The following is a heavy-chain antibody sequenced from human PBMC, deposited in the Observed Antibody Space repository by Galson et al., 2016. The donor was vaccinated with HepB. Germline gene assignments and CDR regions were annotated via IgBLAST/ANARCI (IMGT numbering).Heavy chain of an antibody. D-gene: IGHD3-22*01. CDR2: ISGSDGRT. V-gene: IGHV3-23*01. CDR1: GFTFSSYA. CDR3: AKDRYDSSGIDY. Sequence: SRRLSCAASGFTFSSYAMTWVRQAPGKGLEWVSTISGSDGRTYYADSVKGRFTISRDNSKNTLSLQMNSLRAEDTAVYYCAKDRYDSSGIDYWGQGTLVTVSA. J-gene: IGHJ4*02.